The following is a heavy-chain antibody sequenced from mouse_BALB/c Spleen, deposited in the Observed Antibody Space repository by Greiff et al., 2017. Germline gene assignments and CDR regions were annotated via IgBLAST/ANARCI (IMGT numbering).Heavy chain of an antibody. Sequence: VKLQQSGAELVRPGTSVKISCKASGYTFTNYWLGWVKQRPGHGLEWIGDIYPGGGYTNYNEKFKGKATLTADTSSSTAYMQLSSLTSEDSAVYFCANYGSSYDYAMDYWGQGTSVTVSS. CDR3: ANYGSSYDYAMDY. CDR2: IYPGGGYT. CDR1: GYTFTNYW. D-gene: IGHD1-1*01. V-gene: IGHV1-63*02. J-gene: IGHJ4*01.